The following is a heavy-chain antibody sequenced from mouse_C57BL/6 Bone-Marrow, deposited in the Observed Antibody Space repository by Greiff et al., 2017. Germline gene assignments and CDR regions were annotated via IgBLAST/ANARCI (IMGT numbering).Heavy chain of an antibody. Sequence: VQLQQSGAELVKPGASVKLSCKASGYTFTSYWMHWVKQRPGQGLEWIGMIHPNSGSTNYNEKFKSKATLTVDKSASTAYMQLSSLTAEDSAVYYCARFVITTTYWGQGTLVTVSA. CDR1: GYTFTSYW. CDR2: IHPNSGST. J-gene: IGHJ3*01. D-gene: IGHD1-1*01. V-gene: IGHV1-64*01. CDR3: ARFVITTTY.